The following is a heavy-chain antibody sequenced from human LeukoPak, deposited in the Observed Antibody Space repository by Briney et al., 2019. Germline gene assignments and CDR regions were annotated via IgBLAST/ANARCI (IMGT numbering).Heavy chain of an antibody. V-gene: IGHV3-48*03. CDR1: GFTFSSYE. J-gene: IGHJ4*02. D-gene: IGHD2-2*01. CDR3: ARKYCSTTSCLFDN. Sequence: GSLRLSCAASGFTFSSYEMNWVRQAPGKGLQWVSDISSSGTTIYYADSVKGRFTISRDNARDSLYLQMNSLRAEDTAVYYCARKYCSTTSCLFDNWGQGTLVTVSS. CDR2: ISSSGTTI.